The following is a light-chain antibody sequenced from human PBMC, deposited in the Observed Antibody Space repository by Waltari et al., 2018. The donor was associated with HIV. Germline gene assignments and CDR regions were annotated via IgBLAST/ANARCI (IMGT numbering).Light chain of an antibody. CDR3: MQTQQPPYT. CDR1: QSLLHSDGKTY. Sequence: DVVMTQTPLSLSVIHGQPASISCKSSQSLLHSDGKTYLYWYLQKSGQPPQLLIYEVSNRFSGVPARFSGSGSGADCTLKVSRVEPEDVGIYYCMQTQQPPYTFGQGTNLEIK. CDR2: EVS. V-gene: IGKV2D-29*01. J-gene: IGKJ2*01.